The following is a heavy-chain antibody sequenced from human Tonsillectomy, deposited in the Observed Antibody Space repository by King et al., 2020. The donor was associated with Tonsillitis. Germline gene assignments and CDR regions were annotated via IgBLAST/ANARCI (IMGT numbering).Heavy chain of an antibody. J-gene: IGHJ4*02. CDR2: ISSDGSST. CDR3: ARFIYGDYETLDY. CDR1: GFTFSSYW. V-gene: IGHV3-74*01. Sequence: VQLVESGGGLVQPGGSLRLSCAASGFTFSSYWMHWVRQAPGKGLGWVSRISSDGSSTIYPDSVKGRFTISIDNAKNTLYLQMNSLRAEDTAVYYCARFIYGDYETLDYWGQGTLVTVSS. D-gene: IGHD4-17*01.